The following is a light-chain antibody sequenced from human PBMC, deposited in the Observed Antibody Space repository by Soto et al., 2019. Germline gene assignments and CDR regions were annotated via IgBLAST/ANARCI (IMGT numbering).Light chain of an antibody. CDR2: RAS. J-gene: IGKJ5*01. CDR1: QSITDY. V-gene: IGKV1-39*01. Sequence: DLQMTQSPSSLSASVGDRVTITCRASQSITDYLNWFQQKPGKAPELLIFRASNLQSGVPSRFSGSGSGTDFTLTISTLQPEDFAIYYCQQGYTTLITFGQGTRLEIK. CDR3: QQGYTTLIT.